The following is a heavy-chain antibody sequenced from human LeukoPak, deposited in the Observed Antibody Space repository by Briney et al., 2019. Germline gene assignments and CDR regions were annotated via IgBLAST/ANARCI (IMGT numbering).Heavy chain of an antibody. CDR1: GYTFTGYY. J-gene: IGHJ4*02. CDR3: ARDERYSYGDNHYPDLGF. V-gene: IGHV1-2*02. CDR2: TNPNSGAT. Sequence: GASVKVSCKASGYTFTGYYLFWVRQAPGQGLEWMGWTNPNSGATKYAQKFQGRVTLTRDTSIRTTYMELSSLRSDDTAVYYCARDERYSYGDNHYPDLGFWGQGTPVTVPS. D-gene: IGHD4/OR15-4a*01.